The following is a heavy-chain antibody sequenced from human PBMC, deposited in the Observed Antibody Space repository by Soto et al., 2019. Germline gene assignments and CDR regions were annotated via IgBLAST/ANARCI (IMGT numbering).Heavy chain of an antibody. J-gene: IGHJ3*02. V-gene: IGHV3-23*01. Sequence: GGSLRLSCAGSGSTFTDFTMTWARQAPGKGLEWVSAISGDGLSTYYAGSVKGRFTISGDNSKTTLYLQMNSLRAEDTAVYYCARRPDAFDIWGRGTMVTVSS. CDR2: ISGDGLST. CDR3: ARRPDAFDI. CDR1: GSTFTDFT.